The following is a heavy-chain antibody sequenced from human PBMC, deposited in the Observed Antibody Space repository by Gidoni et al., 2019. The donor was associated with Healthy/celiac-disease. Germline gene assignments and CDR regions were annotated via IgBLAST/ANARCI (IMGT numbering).Heavy chain of an antibody. J-gene: IGHJ6*02. CDR1: GGSISSGSSD. CDR2: IYTSGST. V-gene: IGHV4-61*02. D-gene: IGHD3-3*01. CDR3: ARDGFYDFWSGVTATYGMDV. Sequence: QVQLQESGPGLVKPSQTLSLTCTVSGGSISSGSSDWSWIRQPAGKGLEWIGRIYTSGSTIYNPSLKIRVTISVDTSKNQFSLKLSYVTAADTALYYCARDGFYDFWSGVTATYGMDVWGQGTTVTVSS.